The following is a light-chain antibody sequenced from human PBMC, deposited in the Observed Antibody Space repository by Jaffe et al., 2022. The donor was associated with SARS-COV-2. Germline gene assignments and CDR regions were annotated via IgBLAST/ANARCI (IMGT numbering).Light chain of an antibody. CDR2: WAS. Sequence: DVVMTQSPDSLSVSLGERATINCKSSQSVLYTSNNKNYLAWYQQRPGQPPKLLISWASTRESGVPGRFSGSGSGTGFTLTISSLQAEDAAVYYCQQYYTTPYTFGQGTRLEI. V-gene: IGKV4-1*01. CDR1: QSVLYTSNNKNY. CDR3: QQYYTTPYT. J-gene: IGKJ2*01.